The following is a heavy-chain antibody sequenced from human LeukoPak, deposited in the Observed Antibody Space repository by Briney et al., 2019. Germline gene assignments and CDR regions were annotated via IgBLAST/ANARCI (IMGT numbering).Heavy chain of an antibody. CDR1: GFTFSSYA. D-gene: IGHD6-25*01. V-gene: IGHV3-30-3*01. Sequence: PGGSLRLSCAASGFTFSSYAMHWVRQAPGKGLEWVAVISYDENNHFHADSVKGRFTISRDNSKNTLYLQMNSLRDEDTAVYSCARVADSSGWRPPFDYWGQGTLVTVSS. CDR3: ARVADSSGWRPPFDY. J-gene: IGHJ4*02. CDR2: ISYDENNH.